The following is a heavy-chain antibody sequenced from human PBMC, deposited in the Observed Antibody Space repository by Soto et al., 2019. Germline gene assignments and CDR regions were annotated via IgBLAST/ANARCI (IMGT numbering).Heavy chain of an antibody. CDR3: AKVPGIAVPYFDY. CDR1: GFTFRNYA. Sequence: GCLRLSCAASGFTFRNYAMSWVRQAPGKGLEWVSGISGSGGSTYYADSVTGRFTISRDNSKNTVYLQMNSLRAEDTAVYYCAKVPGIAVPYFDYWGLGTLVTVSS. J-gene: IGHJ4*02. CDR2: ISGSGGST. V-gene: IGHV3-23*01. D-gene: IGHD6-19*01.